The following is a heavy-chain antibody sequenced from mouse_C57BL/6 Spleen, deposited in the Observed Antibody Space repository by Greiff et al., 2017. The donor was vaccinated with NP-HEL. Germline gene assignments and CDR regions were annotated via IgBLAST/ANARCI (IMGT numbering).Heavy chain of an antibody. D-gene: IGHD3-2*02. Sequence: VQLQQSGAELVKPGASVKMFCKASGYTFTSYWITWVKQRPGQGLEWIGDIYPGSGSTNYNEKFKSKATLTVDTSSSTAYMQLSSLTSEDSAVYYCARSETAQATAWFAYWGQGTLVTVSA. CDR2: IYPGSGST. J-gene: IGHJ3*01. CDR1: GYTFTSYW. V-gene: IGHV1-55*01. CDR3: ARSETAQATAWFAY.